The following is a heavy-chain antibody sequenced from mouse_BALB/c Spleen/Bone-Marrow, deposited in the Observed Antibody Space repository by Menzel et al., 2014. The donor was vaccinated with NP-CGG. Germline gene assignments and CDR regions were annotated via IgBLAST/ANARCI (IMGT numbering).Heavy chain of an antibody. CDR1: GFDFSRYW. V-gene: IGHV4-2*02. Sequence: EVKLMESGGGLVQPGGSLNLSCAASGFDFSRYWMSWARQAPGKGQEWIGEINPGSSTINYTPSLKDKFIISRDNAKNTLYLQMSKVRSEDTALYYCASLAVWGAMDYWGQGTSVTVSS. D-gene: IGHD2-10*02. CDR2: INPGSSTI. J-gene: IGHJ4*01. CDR3: ASLAVWGAMDY.